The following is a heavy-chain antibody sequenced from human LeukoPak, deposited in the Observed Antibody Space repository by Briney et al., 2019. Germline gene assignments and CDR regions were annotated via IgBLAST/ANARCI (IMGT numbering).Heavy chain of an antibody. CDR3: VREGWSTFYDY. CDR1: GFTFSSYS. J-gene: IGHJ4*02. D-gene: IGHD1-26*01. Sequence: GGSLRLSCAASGFTFSSYSMNWVRQAPGKGLEWVSYISSSSSTIYYADAVKGRFTISRDNARTSLYLQMNTLRDDDTAIYYCVREGWSTFYDYWGQGTLVTVSS. CDR2: ISSSSSTI. V-gene: IGHV3-48*02.